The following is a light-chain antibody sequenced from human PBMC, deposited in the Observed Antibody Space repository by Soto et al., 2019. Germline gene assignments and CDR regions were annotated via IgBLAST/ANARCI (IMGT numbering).Light chain of an antibody. CDR3: QQRSNWPLLT. V-gene: IGKV3-11*01. CDR1: QSVSRN. J-gene: IGKJ1*01. CDR2: DAS. Sequence: ESVLTQSPATLSLSPGERATLYCRAIQSVSRNLAWYQQKAGQAPSLLSYDASNRATGIPARFSGSGSGTDFTLTIRSLEPEDFAVYYCQQRSNWPLLTFGQGTKVEIK.